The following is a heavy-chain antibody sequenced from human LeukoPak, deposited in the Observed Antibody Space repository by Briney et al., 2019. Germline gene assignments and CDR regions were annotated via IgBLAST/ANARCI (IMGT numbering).Heavy chain of an antibody. V-gene: IGHV3-7*01. Sequence: GGSLRLSCAGSGFSFSSYAVSWVRQAPGKGLEWVANIKQDGGETFYVDSVKGRFTISRDNAKNSLYLQMNSLRAEDTAVYYCTREDHSNYNYWGQGTLVTVSS. J-gene: IGHJ4*02. D-gene: IGHD4-11*01. CDR2: IKQDGGET. CDR3: TREDHSNYNY. CDR1: GFSFSSYA.